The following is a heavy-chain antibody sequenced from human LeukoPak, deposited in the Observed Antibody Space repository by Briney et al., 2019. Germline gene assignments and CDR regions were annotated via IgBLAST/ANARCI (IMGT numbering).Heavy chain of an antibody. D-gene: IGHD7-27*01. Sequence: GGSLRLSCAASGFTFSSYSMNWVRQAPGKGLEWVSYISSSSSTIYYADSVKGRFTISRDNAKNSLYLQMNSLRAEDTAVYYCASSPGLGFDYWGQGTLVTVSS. CDR2: ISSSSSTI. CDR3: ASSPGLGFDY. J-gene: IGHJ4*02. V-gene: IGHV3-48*01. CDR1: GFTFSSYS.